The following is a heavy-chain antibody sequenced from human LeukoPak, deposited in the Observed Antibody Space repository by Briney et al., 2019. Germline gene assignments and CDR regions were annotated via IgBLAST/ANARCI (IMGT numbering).Heavy chain of an antibody. J-gene: IGHJ4*02. CDR1: GFTLSVYY. CDR2: ISSTGSST. Sequence: GGSLRLSCEASGFTLSVYYMSWFRQAPGKGLEWIGYISSTGSSTTYADSVRGRLTISRDNAKSLLFLQMDSLRAEDTAVYYCARKLGGAQCGGDCFFDHWGRGTLVAVSS. D-gene: IGHD2-21*02. V-gene: IGHV3-11*03. CDR3: ARKLGGAQCGGDCFFDH.